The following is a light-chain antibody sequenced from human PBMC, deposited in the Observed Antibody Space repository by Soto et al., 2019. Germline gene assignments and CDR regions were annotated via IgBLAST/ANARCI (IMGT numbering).Light chain of an antibody. V-gene: IGKV3-20*01. CDR1: QSVSSSY. Sequence: EIVLTQSPGTLSLSPGERATLSCRASQSVSSSYLAWYQQKPGQAPRLLIYGASTRATGIPDRVSGSGSGTDFTLTLSRLEPEDFAVYYCQHYGTSLWTFGQGTKVEMK. CDR2: GAS. J-gene: IGKJ1*01. CDR3: QHYGTSLWT.